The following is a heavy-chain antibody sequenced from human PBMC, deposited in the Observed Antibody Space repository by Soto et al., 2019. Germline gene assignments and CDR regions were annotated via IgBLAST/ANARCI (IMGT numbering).Heavy chain of an antibody. CDR1: GGTFSSYA. D-gene: IGHD3-22*01. CDR2: IIPIFGTA. J-gene: IGHJ4*02. Sequence: ASVKVSCKASGGTFSSYAISWVRQAPGQGLEWMGGIIPIFGTANYAQKFQGRVTITADKSTSTAYMELSSLRSEDTAVYYCARVHYDSSGYYFDYWGQGXLVTVYS. V-gene: IGHV1-69*06. CDR3: ARVHYDSSGYYFDY.